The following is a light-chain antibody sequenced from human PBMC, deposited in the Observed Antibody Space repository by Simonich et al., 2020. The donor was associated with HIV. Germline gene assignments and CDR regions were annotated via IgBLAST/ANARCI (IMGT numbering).Light chain of an antibody. CDR2: AAS. V-gene: IGKV1-39*01. CDR1: QSISSW. J-gene: IGKJ2*01. Sequence: DIQMTPSPSTLSASVGDRVTITCRASQSISSWLAWYQQKPGKAPKLLIFAASSLQSGIPSRFSGSGSGTDFTLTISSLQPEDFATYYCQQSYSMYTFGQGTKLE. CDR3: QQSYSMYT.